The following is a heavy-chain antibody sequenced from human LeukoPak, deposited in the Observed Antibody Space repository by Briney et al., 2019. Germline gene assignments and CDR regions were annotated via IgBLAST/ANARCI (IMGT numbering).Heavy chain of an antibody. Sequence: SETLSLTCTVSGGSISSYYWSWIRQPPGEGLEWIGYIYYSGSTNYNPSLKSRVTISVDTSKNQFSLKLSSVTAADTAVYYCARHPFPKYDFWSGYSTAYYFDYWGQGTLVTVSS. CDR2: IYYSGST. CDR1: GGSISSYY. CDR3: ARHPFPKYDFWSGYSTAYYFDY. D-gene: IGHD3-3*01. J-gene: IGHJ4*02. V-gene: IGHV4-59*08.